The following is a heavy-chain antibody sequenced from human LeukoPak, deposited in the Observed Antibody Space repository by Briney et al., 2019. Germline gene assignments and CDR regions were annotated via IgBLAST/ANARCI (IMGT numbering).Heavy chain of an antibody. D-gene: IGHD6-13*01. Sequence: PGGSLRLSCAASGFTFSSYWMSWVRQAPGKGLEWVANIKQDGSEKYYVDSVKGRFTISRDNAKNSLYLQMNSLRAEDTAVYYCASGFGSSWYYYYYYMDVWGKGTTVTVSS. J-gene: IGHJ6*03. CDR3: ASGFGSSWYYYYYYMDV. CDR2: IKQDGSEK. CDR1: GFTFSSYW. V-gene: IGHV3-7*01.